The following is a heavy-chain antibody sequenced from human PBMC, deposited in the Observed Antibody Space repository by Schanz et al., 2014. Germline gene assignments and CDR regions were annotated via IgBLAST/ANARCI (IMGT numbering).Heavy chain of an antibody. CDR2: IHHTGST. CDR3: ARGEWSTSQFDY. V-gene: IGHV4-34*01. CDR1: GGSFSGYY. J-gene: IGHJ4*01. Sequence: QVQLQQWGAGLLKPSETLSLTCAVYGGSFSGYYWTWIRQPPGKGLEWIGEIHHTGSTNYNPSLKNRVTISMDPSKNQFSLTLSSATAADTAVYYCARGEWSTSQFDYWGHGTLVTVSS. D-gene: IGHD2-2*01.